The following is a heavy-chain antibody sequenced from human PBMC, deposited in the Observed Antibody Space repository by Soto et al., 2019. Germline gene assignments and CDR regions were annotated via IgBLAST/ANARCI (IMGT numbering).Heavy chain of an antibody. J-gene: IGHJ6*02. CDR3: AALSSSGYSAYYYGMDV. CDR1: GGSISSGGYS. D-gene: IGHD3-22*01. CDR2: IYHSGST. V-gene: IGHV4-30-2*01. Sequence: QLQLQESGSGLVKPSQTLSLTCAVSGGSISSGGYSWSWIRQPPGKGLEWIGYIYHSGSTYYNPSLKSRVTISVHRSKNQFSLKLSSVTAADTAVYYCAALSSSGYSAYYYGMDVWGQGTTVTVSS.